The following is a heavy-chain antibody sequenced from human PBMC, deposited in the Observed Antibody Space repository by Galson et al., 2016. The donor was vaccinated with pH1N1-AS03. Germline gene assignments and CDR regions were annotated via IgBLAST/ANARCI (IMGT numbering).Heavy chain of an antibody. CDR3: ARDDSGYDLFYYYGMDV. CDR2: ISSSGSPI. D-gene: IGHD5-12*01. CDR1: GFIFSIYS. Sequence: SLRLSCAGSGFIFSIYSINWVRQAPGKGLEWVSYISSSGSPIYYADSVKGRFTISRDNAKNSLYLQMNSLRAEDTAVYYCARDDSGYDLFYYYGMDVWGQGTTVTVSS. V-gene: IGHV3-48*03. J-gene: IGHJ6*02.